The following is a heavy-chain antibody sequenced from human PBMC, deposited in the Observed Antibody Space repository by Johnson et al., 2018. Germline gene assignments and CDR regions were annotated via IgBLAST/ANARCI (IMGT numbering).Heavy chain of an antibody. V-gene: IGHV3-64*01. D-gene: IGHD4-17*01. CDR3: ERVSPDYDYGENDAFDI. Sequence: VQLVQSGGGLVQPGGSLRLSCAASGFTFSSYAMHWVRQAPGKGLEYVSAISSNGGSTYYANSVKGRFTISRDNSKNTLYLQMGSLRAEDMAVYYCERVSPDYDYGENDAFDIWGQGTMVTVSS. CDR1: GFTFSSYA. CDR2: ISSNGGST. J-gene: IGHJ3*02.